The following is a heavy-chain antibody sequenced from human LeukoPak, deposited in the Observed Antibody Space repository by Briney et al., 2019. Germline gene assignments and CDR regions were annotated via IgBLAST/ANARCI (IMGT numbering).Heavy chain of an antibody. CDR1: GGSINSYY. Sequence: SETLSLTCTVSGGSINSYYWSWIRQPPGKGLEWIGYIYYSGSTNYNPSLKSRVTISVDTSKNQFSLKLSSVTAADTAVYYCARGDYDFWSGYFYWYFDLWGRGTLVTVSS. V-gene: IGHV4-59*01. CDR2: IYYSGST. D-gene: IGHD3-3*01. CDR3: ARGDYDFWSGYFYWYFDL. J-gene: IGHJ2*01.